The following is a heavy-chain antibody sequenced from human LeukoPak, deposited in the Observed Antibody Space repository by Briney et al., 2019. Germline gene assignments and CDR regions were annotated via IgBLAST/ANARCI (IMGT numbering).Heavy chain of an antibody. V-gene: IGHV4-59*05. D-gene: IGHD4-17*01. CDR2: FYCSGST. CDR1: GGSISSYY. J-gene: IGHJ4*02. Sequence: SETLSLTCTVSGGSISSYYWSWIRQPPGKGLEWIGSFYCSGSTYYNPSLKSRVTISVDTSKNQFSLKLSSVTAADTAVYYCARLRSPVTILYYFDYWGQGTLVTVSS. CDR3: ARLRSPVTILYYFDY.